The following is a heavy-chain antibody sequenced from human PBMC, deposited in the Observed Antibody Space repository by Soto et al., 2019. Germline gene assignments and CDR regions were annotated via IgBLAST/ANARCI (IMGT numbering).Heavy chain of an antibody. CDR1: GYTFSSIG. V-gene: IGHV1-18*01. J-gene: IGHJ4*02. CDR2: ISPYKGDT. CDR3: ARDLDGSGSYFTNY. Sequence: GASVKVSCKTSGYTFSSIGISWVRQAPGQGLEWMGWISPYKGDTYYAQRLQGRVTMTTDTSTSTAYMELRSLRSDDTAVYFCARDLDGSGSYFTNYWGQGTLVTVSS. D-gene: IGHD3-10*01.